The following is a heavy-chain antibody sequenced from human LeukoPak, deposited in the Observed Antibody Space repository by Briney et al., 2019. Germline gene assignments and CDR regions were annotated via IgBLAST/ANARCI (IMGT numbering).Heavy chain of an antibody. CDR3: AKDEREYQYYYYMDV. CDR1: GFTFSTYG. V-gene: IGHV3-30*02. D-gene: IGHD6-6*01. CDR2: IRYDGSDK. J-gene: IGHJ6*03. Sequence: QSGGSLRLSCAASGFTFSTYGIHWVRQAPGKGLEWVAFIRYDGSDKYYADSVKGRFTISRGNSKNTLYLQMNSLRPEDTAFYYRAKDEREYQYYYYMDVWGKGTTVAVSS.